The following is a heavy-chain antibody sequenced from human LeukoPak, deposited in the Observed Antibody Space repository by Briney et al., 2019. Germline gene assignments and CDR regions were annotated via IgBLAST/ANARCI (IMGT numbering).Heavy chain of an antibody. CDR1: GGSFSGYY. V-gene: IGHV4-59*01. J-gene: IGHJ6*03. Sequence: PSETLSLTCAVYGGSFSGYYWSWIRQPPGKGLEWIGYIYYSGSTNYNPSLKSRVTISVDTSKNQFSLKLSSVTAADTAVYYCARDRGYSYAAYYYYYYMDVWGKGTTVTVSS. CDR3: ARDRGYSYAAYYYYYYMDV. D-gene: IGHD5-18*01. CDR2: IYYSGST.